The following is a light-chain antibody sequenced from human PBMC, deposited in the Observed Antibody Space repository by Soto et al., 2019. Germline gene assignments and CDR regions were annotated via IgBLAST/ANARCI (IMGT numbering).Light chain of an antibody. Sequence: EIVMTQSPLSLPVTPGEPASISCKSSQSLLHSNGYNYLDWYLQKPGQSPQLLIYAGSNRASGVPDRFSGSGSGTDFTLKISRVEAEYVAVYYCMQALQATFTFGPGTKVDIK. CDR1: QSLLHSNGYNY. CDR3: MQALQATFT. J-gene: IGKJ3*01. V-gene: IGKV2-28*01. CDR2: AGS.